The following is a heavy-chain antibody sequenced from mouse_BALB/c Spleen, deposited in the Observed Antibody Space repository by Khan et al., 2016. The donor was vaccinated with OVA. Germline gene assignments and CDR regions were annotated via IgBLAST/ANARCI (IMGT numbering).Heavy chain of an antibody. CDR1: GYTFTNYG. CDR2: INTYTGEP. V-gene: IGHV9-3-1*01. J-gene: IGHJ1*01. Sequence: QIQLVQSGPELKKPGETVKISCKASGYTFTNYGMNWVKQAPGKGLKWMGWINTYTGEPTYADDFKGWSAFSLVTSASTAYLQIKNLKNEDTATYFGARSNAYWYFDVWGAGTTVTVSS. CDR3: ARSNAYWYFDV.